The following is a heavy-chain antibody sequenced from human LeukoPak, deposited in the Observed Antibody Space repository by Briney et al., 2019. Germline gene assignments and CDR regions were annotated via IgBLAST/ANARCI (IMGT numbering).Heavy chain of an antibody. CDR3: ARVPYGDYGGDWFDY. V-gene: IGHV1-2*02. Sequence: ASVKVSCKASGYTFTGYYMHWVRQAPGQGLEWMGWINPNSGGTNYAQKFQGRVTMTRDTSISTAYMELSRLRSDDTAVYYCARVPYGDYGGDWFDYWGQGTQVTVSS. CDR2: INPNSGGT. D-gene: IGHD4-17*01. J-gene: IGHJ4*02. CDR1: GYTFTGYY.